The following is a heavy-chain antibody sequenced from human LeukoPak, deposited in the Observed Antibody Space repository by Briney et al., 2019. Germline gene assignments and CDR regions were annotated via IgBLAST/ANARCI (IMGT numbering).Heavy chain of an antibody. D-gene: IGHD4-17*01. V-gene: IGHV1-18*01. CDR1: GYTFTSYA. CDR3: ARDRDYGDYEGLIGY. CDR2: ISAYNGNT. J-gene: IGHJ4*02. Sequence: ASVKVSCKASGYTFTSYAMNWVRQAPGQGLEWMGWISAYNGNTNYAQKLQGRVTMTTDTSTSTAYMELRSLRSDDTAVYYCARDRDYGDYEGLIGYWGQGTLVTVSS.